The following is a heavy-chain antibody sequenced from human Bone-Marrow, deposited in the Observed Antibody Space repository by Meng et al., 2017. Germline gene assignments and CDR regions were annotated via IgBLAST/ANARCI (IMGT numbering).Heavy chain of an antibody. J-gene: IGHJ4*02. D-gene: IGHD1-7*01. CDR2: VYHRGDT. V-gene: IGHV4-4*02. Sequence: QVQLQESGPVLVKHSVTLSLTCTVSGDSISSDIWWCWVRQPPGKGLEWIGEVYHRGDTNYNPSLKSRVDISVDKSKNQFYLSLFSVTAADTAVYYCGRDQGRELINHWGQGTLVTVSS. CDR3: GRDQGRELINH. CDR1: GDSISSDIW.